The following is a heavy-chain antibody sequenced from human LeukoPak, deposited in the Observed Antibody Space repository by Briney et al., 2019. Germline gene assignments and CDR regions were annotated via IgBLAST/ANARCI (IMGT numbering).Heavy chain of an antibody. CDR1: GGSISSGAYY. CDR3: AVGITGTTDY. Sequence: SETLSLTCTVSGGSISSGAYYWAWIRQPPGKGLEWIGGINHSGSTNYNPSLKSRVTISVDTSKNQFSLKLSSVTAADTAVYYCAVGITGTTDYWGQGTLVTVSS. CDR2: INHSGST. J-gene: IGHJ4*02. D-gene: IGHD1-20*01. V-gene: IGHV4-39*07.